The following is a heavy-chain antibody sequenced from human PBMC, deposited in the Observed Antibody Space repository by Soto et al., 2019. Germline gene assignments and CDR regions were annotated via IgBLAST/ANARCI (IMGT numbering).Heavy chain of an antibody. D-gene: IGHD2-15*01. CDR2: ISYEGSHT. V-gene: IGHV3-30*18. CDR3: AKDFDCGGGSCSWSEGFDY. J-gene: IGHJ4*02. Sequence: QVQLVESGGGVVQPGRSLRLSCAASGFIFSSYGMHWVRQAPGKGLEWVAVISYEGSHTYYADSVKGRFTITRDNSKNTLYLQMNSLRPEDTAVYYCAKDFDCGGGSCSWSEGFDYWGQGSLLTVSS. CDR1: GFIFSSYG.